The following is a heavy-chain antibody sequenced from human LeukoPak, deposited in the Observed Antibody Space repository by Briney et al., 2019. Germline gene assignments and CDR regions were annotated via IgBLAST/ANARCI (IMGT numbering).Heavy chain of an antibody. CDR3: ARASRYYYDSSGQKGYFDY. Sequence: SETLSLTCSVSGGSISSSSYYWGWIRQPPGKGLEWIGSIYYSGSTYYNPSLKSRVTISVDTSKNQFSLKLSSVTAAETAGYYCARASRYYYDSSGQKGYFDYWGQGTLVTVSS. CDR2: IYYSGST. V-gene: IGHV4-39*01. J-gene: IGHJ4*02. CDR1: GGSISSSSYY. D-gene: IGHD3-22*01.